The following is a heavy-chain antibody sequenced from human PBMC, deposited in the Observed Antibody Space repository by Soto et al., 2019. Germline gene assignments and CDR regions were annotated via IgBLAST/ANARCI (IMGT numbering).Heavy chain of an antibody. CDR1: GGTFSSYL. J-gene: IGHJ6*02. Sequence: SVKVSCKASGGTFSSYLISWLRQAPGQGLEWMGGIIPMFGTANYAQKFQGRVTITADESTSTAYMELSSLRSEDTALYYCARDPQPSVLTGGIAGYHGLDVWGQGTTVTVSS. V-gene: IGHV1-69*13. CDR3: ARDPQPSVLTGGIAGYHGLDV. CDR2: IIPMFGTA. D-gene: IGHD2-15*01.